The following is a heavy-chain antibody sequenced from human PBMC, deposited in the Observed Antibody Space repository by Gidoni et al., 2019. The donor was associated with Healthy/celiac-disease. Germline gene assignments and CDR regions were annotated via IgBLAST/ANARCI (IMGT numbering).Heavy chain of an antibody. D-gene: IGHD6-25*01. CDR1: GFPFSTYA. CDR3: AQSSATYTFDI. J-gene: IGHJ3*02. Sequence: EVQLLESGGGLVQPGGSLRLSCAASGFPFSTYAMSWVRQTPGEALEWVSAISAGGDSTYYANSVKGRFTVSRDISKNTLYLQMNSLRAEDTAVYYCAQSSATYTFDIWGQGTMVTVSS. V-gene: IGHV3-23*01. CDR2: ISAGGDST.